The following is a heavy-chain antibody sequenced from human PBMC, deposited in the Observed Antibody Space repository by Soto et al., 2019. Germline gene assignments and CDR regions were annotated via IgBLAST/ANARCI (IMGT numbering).Heavy chain of an antibody. CDR3: VKFRGRAYPYYYMDV. Sequence: VQLLESGGGLVQWGGSLRLSCVTSGFTFSTYGMTCVRQAPGKGLEWVSYGGSGGSSYYAESVKGRFTISRDNSKNTLSLEMNSLRAEDTATYYCVKFRGRAYPYYYMDVWGKGTTVTVSS. CDR2: YGGSGGSS. CDR1: GFTFSTYG. D-gene: IGHD3-10*01. V-gene: IGHV3-23*01. J-gene: IGHJ6*03.